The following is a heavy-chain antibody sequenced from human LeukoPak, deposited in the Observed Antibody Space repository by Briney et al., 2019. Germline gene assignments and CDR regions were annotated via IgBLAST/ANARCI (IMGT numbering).Heavy chain of an antibody. Sequence: GGSLRLSCAASGFTFDDYAMHWVRQAPGKGLEWVSGISWNSGSIGYADSVKGRFTISRDNAKNSLYLQMNSLRAEDMALYYCAKDSSPIVGATHTYFDYWGQGTLVTVSS. CDR3: AKDSSPIVGATHTYFDY. CDR1: GFTFDDYA. J-gene: IGHJ4*02. D-gene: IGHD1-26*01. V-gene: IGHV3-9*03. CDR2: ISWNSGSI.